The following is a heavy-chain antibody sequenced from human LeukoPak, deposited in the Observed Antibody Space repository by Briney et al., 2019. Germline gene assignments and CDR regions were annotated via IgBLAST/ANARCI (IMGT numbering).Heavy chain of an antibody. D-gene: IGHD4-11*01. V-gene: IGHV3-48*04. J-gene: IGHJ4*02. CDR1: GFTFSSYS. CDR2: LISSSSTV. Sequence: QPGGSLRLSCAASGFTFSSYSMNWVRQAPGKGLEWVSYLISSSSTVYYADSVKGRFTISRDNAKNSLYLQMNSLRAEDTAVYYCARGLALLTIRTTVAFDYWGQGTLVTVSS. CDR3: ARGLALLTIRTTVAFDY.